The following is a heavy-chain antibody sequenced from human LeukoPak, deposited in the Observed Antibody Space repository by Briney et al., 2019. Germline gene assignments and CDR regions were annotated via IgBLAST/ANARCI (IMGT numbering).Heavy chain of an antibody. CDR3: ARVQAPTYDSSGYYSY. CDR1: GFTFSSYE. J-gene: IGHJ4*02. D-gene: IGHD3-22*01. CDR2: ISSSGSTI. Sequence: PGGSLRLSCAASGFTFSSYEMNWVRQAPGKGLECVSYISSSGSTIYYADSVKGRFTISRDNAKNSLYLQMNSLRAEDTAVYYCARVQAPTYDSSGYYSYWGQGTLVTVSS. V-gene: IGHV3-48*03.